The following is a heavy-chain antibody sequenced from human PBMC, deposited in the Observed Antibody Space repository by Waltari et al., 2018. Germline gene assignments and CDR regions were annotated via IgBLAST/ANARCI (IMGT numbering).Heavy chain of an antibody. CDR3: ARQPYYDFWSGYYPAPMDV. CDR2: IFSNDEK. CDR1: GFSLSNARMG. D-gene: IGHD3-3*01. J-gene: IGHJ6*04. V-gene: IGHV2-26*01. Sequence: QVTLKESGPVLVKPTETLTLTCTVSGFSLSNARMGVSWIRQPPGKALEWLAHIFSNDEKSYRTSLKSRLTISKDTSKSQVVLTMTNMDPGDTATYYCARQPYYDFWSGYYPAPMDVWGKGTTVTISS.